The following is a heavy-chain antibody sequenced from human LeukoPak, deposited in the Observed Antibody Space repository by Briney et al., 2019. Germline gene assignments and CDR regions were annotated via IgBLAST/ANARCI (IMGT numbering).Heavy chain of an antibody. CDR2: INSDGSST. J-gene: IGHJ6*02. Sequence: PGGSLRLSCAASGFTFSNYWMHWVRQAPGKGLVWVSRINSDGSSTTSADSVKGRFTISRDNAKNTLYLQMNSLRAGDTAVYYCARVLPKYFDFLTGFYYYYGMDVWGQGTTVTVSS. CDR3: ARVLPKYFDFLTGFYYYYGMDV. D-gene: IGHD3-9*01. V-gene: IGHV3-74*01. CDR1: GFTFSNYW.